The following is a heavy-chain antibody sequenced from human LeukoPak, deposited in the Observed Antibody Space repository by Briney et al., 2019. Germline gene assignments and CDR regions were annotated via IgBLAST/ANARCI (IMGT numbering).Heavy chain of an antibody. CDR3: ARSRGIFDY. D-gene: IGHD3-10*01. CDR1: GYIFTTYY. V-gene: IGHV1-46*01. CDR2: INPSGGST. Sequence: ASVKVSCKASGYIFTTYYMHWVRQAPGQGLEWMGIINPSGGSTSYAQKLQGRVTMTRDTSTSTVYMEVSSLRSEDTAVYYCARSRGIFDYWGQGTLVTVSS. J-gene: IGHJ4*02.